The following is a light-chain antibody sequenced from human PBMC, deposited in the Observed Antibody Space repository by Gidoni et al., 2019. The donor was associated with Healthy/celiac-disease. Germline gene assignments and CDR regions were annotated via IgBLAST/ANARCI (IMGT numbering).Light chain of an antibody. CDR1: QSISSY. CDR2: ASS. Sequence: IQMTQSPSSLSASVGDRVTITCRASQSISSYLNLYQQKPGKAPKLLIYASSSLQSGVPSRFSGSGSGTDFTRTISSLQPEDFATYYCQQSYSSPRKVXQGTKVEIK. CDR3: QQSYSSPRK. V-gene: IGKV1-39*01. J-gene: IGKJ1*01.